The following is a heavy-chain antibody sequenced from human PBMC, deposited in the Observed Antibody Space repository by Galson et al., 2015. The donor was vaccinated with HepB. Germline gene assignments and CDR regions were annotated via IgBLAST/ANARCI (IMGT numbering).Heavy chain of an antibody. J-gene: IGHJ2*01. D-gene: IGHD2-21*02. CDR2: ISWNSGSI. V-gene: IGHV3-9*01. CDR1: GFTFDDYA. CDR3: AKDYGVVTAAWYFDL. Sequence: SLRLSCAASGFTFDDYAMHWVRQAPGKGLEWVSGISWNSGSIGYADSVKGRFTISRDNAKNSLYLQMNSLRAEDTALYYCAKDYGVVTAAWYFDLWGRGTLVTVSS.